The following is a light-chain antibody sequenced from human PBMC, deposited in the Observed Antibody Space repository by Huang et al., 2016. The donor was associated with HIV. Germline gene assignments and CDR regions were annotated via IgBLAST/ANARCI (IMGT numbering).Light chain of an antibody. Sequence: DIVMAQSPVSLAVSLGERATLTCRSSQSVFSTSTNKDYLAWFQQKPVQPPKLLLFWSSTREVGVPDRFSGSGSGTHFTLTIANLEADDAAIYYCQQYYASPQTFGQGTRV. J-gene: IGKJ1*01. V-gene: IGKV4-1*01. CDR2: WSS. CDR1: QSVFSTSTNKDY. CDR3: QQYYASPQT.